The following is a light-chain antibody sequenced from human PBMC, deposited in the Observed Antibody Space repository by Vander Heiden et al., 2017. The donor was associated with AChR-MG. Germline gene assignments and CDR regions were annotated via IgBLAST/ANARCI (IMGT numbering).Light chain of an antibody. V-gene: IGKV1-39*01. CDR1: QSIDRY. Sequence: DIQLTQSPSSLSAFVGDRVTITCRASQSIDRYLSWYQHKPGKAPYLLIHSTSTLQSGVPSRFSGSGSGTEFTLTISSLQPDDFASYYCQQSYSTPRTFGQGTKLEIK. CDR3: QQSYSTPRT. J-gene: IGKJ2*01. CDR2: STS.